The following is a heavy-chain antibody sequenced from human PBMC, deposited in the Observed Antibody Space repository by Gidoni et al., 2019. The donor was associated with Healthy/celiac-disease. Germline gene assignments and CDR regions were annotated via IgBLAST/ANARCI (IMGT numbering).Heavy chain of an antibody. CDR2: IVVGSGNT. Sequence: QMQLVQSGPEVKKPGTSVKVSCKASGFTFTSSAVQWVRQARGQRLEWIGWIVVGSGNTNYAQKFQERVTITRDMSTSTAYMELSSLRSEDTAVYYCAADSGYYDSSGYYYYGMDVWGQGTTVTVSS. CDR3: AADSGYYDSSGYYYYGMDV. J-gene: IGHJ6*02. V-gene: IGHV1-58*01. CDR1: GFTFTSSA. D-gene: IGHD3-22*01.